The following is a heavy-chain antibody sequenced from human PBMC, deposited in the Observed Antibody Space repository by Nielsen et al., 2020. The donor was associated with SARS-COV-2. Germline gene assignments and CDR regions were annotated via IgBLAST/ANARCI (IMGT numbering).Heavy chain of an antibody. CDR1: GYNFASLR. V-gene: IGHV5-51*01. CDR2: IFPHDLET. Sequence: GESLKISCKVSGYNFASLRIGWVRQMPGKGLEWLGIIFPHDLETVYSPSFQGQVTISAAKSSNIAYLQWSSLKATDTATYYCARLRSGNYFVDSWGQGTQVAVSS. CDR3: ARLRSGNYFVDS. J-gene: IGHJ4*02. D-gene: IGHD3-9*01.